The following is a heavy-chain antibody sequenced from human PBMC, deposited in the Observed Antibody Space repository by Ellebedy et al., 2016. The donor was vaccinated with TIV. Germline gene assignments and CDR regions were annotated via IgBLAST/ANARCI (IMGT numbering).Heavy chain of an antibody. V-gene: IGHV3-7*04. J-gene: IGHJ4*02. Sequence: GESLKISCAASGFTFSSYWMSWVRQAPGKGLEWVANIRFDGGEKYHVDSVKGRFTISRDNAKNSLYLQMNNLRVEDTAVYYCTRDWMTRGGYDYWGLGTLVIVSS. CDR1: GFTFSSYW. CDR2: IRFDGGEK. CDR3: TRDWMTRGGYDY. D-gene: IGHD3-16*01.